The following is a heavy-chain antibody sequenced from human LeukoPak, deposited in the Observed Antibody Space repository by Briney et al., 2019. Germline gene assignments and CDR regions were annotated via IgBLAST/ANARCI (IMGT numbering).Heavy chain of an antibody. V-gene: IGHV3-7*01. CDR3: ARERGSSWYASLPGYHYYYYMDV. J-gene: IGHJ6*03. CDR2: IKEDGSEK. D-gene: IGHD6-13*01. Sequence: GGSLRLSCTASGFTFSSYCMSWVRQAPGKGLEWVANIKEDGSEKYYVDSVKGRFTISRDNAKNSLYLQMNSPRAEDTAVYYCARERGSSWYASLPGYHYYYYMDVWGKGTTVTVSS. CDR1: GFTFSSYC.